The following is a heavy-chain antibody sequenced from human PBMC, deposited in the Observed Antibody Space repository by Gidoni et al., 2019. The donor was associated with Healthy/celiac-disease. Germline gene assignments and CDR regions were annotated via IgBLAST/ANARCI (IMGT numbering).Heavy chain of an antibody. CDR1: GFTFSSYG. CDR3: AKPWGDFWSGGGYFDY. V-gene: IGHV3-30*18. CDR2: ISYDGSNK. J-gene: IGHJ4*02. Sequence: QVQLVESGGGVVQPGRSLRLSCAAPGFTFSSYGMHWVRQAPGKGLDWVAVISYDGSNKYYADSVKGRFTISRDNSKNTLYLQMNSLRAEDTAVYYCAKPWGDFWSGGGYFDYWGQGTLVTVSS. D-gene: IGHD3-3*01.